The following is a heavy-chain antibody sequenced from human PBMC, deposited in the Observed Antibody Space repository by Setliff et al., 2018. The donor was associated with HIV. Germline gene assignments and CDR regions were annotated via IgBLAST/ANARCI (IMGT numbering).Heavy chain of an antibody. CDR3: ARVGLGSSWYWPRPSYFDY. D-gene: IGHD6-13*01. CDR1: GGSISSRDSS. V-gene: IGHV4-61*09. Sequence: KPSETLSLTCYVSGGSISSRDSSWTWIRQPPGKGLEWIAHIYTSGSTNYNPSLKSRVTISVDTSKNQFSLKLSSVTAADTAVYYCARVGLGSSWYWPRPSYFDYWGQGTLVTVSS. CDR2: IYTSGST. J-gene: IGHJ4*02.